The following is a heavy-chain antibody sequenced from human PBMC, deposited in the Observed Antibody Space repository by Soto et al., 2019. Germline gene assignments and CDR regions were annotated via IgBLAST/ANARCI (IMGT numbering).Heavy chain of an antibody. J-gene: IGHJ6*02. Sequence: PGGSLRLSCAASEFTLSTYWMHWVRQAPGKGLVWVSRINSDGSITTYADSVKGRFTISRDNAKNTLYLQMNSLRAEDTAVYYCARDQLYYDSTTYYYAYYYGLDVWGQGTTVTVSS. CDR2: INSDGSIT. CDR1: EFTLSTYW. D-gene: IGHD3-22*01. V-gene: IGHV3-74*01. CDR3: ARDQLYYDSTTYYYAYYYGLDV.